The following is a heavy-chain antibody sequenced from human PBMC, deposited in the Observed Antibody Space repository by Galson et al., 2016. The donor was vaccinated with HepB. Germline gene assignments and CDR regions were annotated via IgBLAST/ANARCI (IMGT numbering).Heavy chain of an antibody. J-gene: IGHJ5*02. Sequence: LRLSCAASGFTFSGYGMSWVRQAPGKGLEWVSAINSGGTTFYADSVTGRSTISRDNSKYTLYLQMNSLRAEDTAVYYCAKEVPTAFDPWGQGTLVTVSS. D-gene: IGHD1-26*01. CDR1: GFTFSGYG. CDR3: AKEVPTAFDP. CDR2: INSGGTT. V-gene: IGHV3-23*01.